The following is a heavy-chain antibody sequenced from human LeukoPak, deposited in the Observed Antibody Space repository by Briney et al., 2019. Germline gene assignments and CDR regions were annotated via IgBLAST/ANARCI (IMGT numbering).Heavy chain of an antibody. CDR1: GVSISSGGYY. Sequence: EPSETLSLTCTVSGVSISSGGYYWSWIRQHPGKGLEWIGCIYYSGSTYYNPSLKSRVTISVDTSKNQFSLKPSSVTAADTAVYYCARVIVLRFLEWSPDAFDIWGQGTMVTVSS. CDR3: ARVIVLRFLEWSPDAFDI. J-gene: IGHJ3*02. CDR2: IYYSGST. V-gene: IGHV4-31*03. D-gene: IGHD3-3*01.